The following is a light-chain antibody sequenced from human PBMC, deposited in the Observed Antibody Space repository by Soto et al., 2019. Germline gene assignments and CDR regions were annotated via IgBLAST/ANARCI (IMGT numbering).Light chain of an antibody. J-gene: IGKJ4*01. CDR2: AAS. CDR3: HQYNDWPPLT. V-gene: IGKV3-15*01. Sequence: EVVMTQSPATLSVSPGERATVSCRASQTIRSNLAWYQQKPGQAPRLLIYAASSRATGIPARFSGSGSGTEFTLTISSLQSEDSAVYYCHQYNDWPPLTFGGGTKVEIK. CDR1: QTIRSN.